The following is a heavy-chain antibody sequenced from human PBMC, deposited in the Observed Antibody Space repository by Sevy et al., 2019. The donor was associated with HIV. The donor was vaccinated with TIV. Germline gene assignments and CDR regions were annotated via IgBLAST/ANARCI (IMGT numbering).Heavy chain of an antibody. D-gene: IGHD5-18*01. CDR2: ISSNGGST. CDR3: AREGVGGYSYSLDY. V-gene: IGHV3-64*02. Sequence: GGSLILSCAASGFSFSSYALHWVRQAPGKGLEYVSAISSNGGSTYYADSVKGRFTISRDNSKNTLYLQMGSLRAEDMAVYYWAREGVGGYSYSLDYWGQGTLVTVSS. CDR1: GFSFSSYA. J-gene: IGHJ4*02.